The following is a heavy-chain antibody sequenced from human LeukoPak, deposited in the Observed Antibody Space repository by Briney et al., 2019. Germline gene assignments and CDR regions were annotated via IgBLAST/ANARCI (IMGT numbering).Heavy chain of an antibody. D-gene: IGHD2-8*01. CDR3: ARGPYCTNGVCYTEVDY. V-gene: IGHV1-18*01. J-gene: IGHJ4*02. CDR1: GYTFTSYG. Sequence: ASVKVSCKASGYTFTSYGISWVRQAPGQGLEWMGWISAYNDNTNYAQKLQGRVTMTTDTSASTAYMELRSLRSDDTAVYYCARGPYCTNGVCYTEVDYWGQGTLVTVSS. CDR2: ISAYNDNT.